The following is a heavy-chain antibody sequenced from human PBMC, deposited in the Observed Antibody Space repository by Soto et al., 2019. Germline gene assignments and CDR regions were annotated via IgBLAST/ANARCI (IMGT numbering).Heavy chain of an antibody. V-gene: IGHV4-39*01. CDR3: ARGFGRSHFDY. D-gene: IGHD3-16*01. J-gene: IGHJ4*02. CDR1: GGSISSRDSY. CDR2: FHYSGST. Sequence: SETLSLTCTVSGGSISSRDSYWGWIRQPPGKGLEWIGSFHYSGSTYYNPSLKSRVTISVDTSKNQLSLRVTSVTAADTAVYYCARGFGRSHFDYWGQGTLVTVSS.